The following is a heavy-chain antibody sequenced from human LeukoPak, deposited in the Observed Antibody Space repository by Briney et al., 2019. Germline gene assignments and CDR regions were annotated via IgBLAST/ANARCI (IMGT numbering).Heavy chain of an antibody. CDR3: ARHDYGSSWPFDY. D-gene: IGHD6-13*01. V-gene: IGHV5-10-1*01. CDR1: GYSFTSYW. CDR2: IDPSDSYT. J-gene: IGHJ4*02. Sequence: GESLKISCKGSGYSFTSYWISWVRQMPGKSLEWMGRIDPSDSYTNYSPSFQGHVTISADKSISTAYLQWSSLKASDTAMYYCARHDYGSSWPFDYWGQGTLVTVSS.